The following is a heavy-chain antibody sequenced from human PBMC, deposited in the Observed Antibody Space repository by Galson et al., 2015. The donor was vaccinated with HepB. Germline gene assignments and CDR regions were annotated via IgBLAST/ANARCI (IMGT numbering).Heavy chain of an antibody. V-gene: IGHV3-74*01. Sequence: SLRLSCAASGFTFSPYWMHWVRQAPGKGLVWVSHIGGDGITKVYADAVKGRFTISRDNAKNTLYLQMDSLGAEDTAVYYCVRDRGYPDSFDVWGQGTMVTVSS. J-gene: IGHJ3*01. CDR3: VRDRGYPDSFDV. D-gene: IGHD1-1*01. CDR2: IGGDGITK. CDR1: GFTFSPYW.